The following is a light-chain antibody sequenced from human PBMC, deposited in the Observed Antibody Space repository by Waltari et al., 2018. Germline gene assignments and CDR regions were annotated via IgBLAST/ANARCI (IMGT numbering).Light chain of an antibody. V-gene: IGKV3D-15*01. J-gene: IGKJ4*01. CDR2: GAS. Sequence: EIVMTQSPATLSLSPGETATLSCRASQSVSTSLAWYQQKPGQAPRLLIYGASNRATGIPDKFTGSGSWTEFTLTISSLEPEDVAVYYCQQNTDWPLTFGGGTKVEI. CDR3: QQNTDWPLT. CDR1: QSVSTS.